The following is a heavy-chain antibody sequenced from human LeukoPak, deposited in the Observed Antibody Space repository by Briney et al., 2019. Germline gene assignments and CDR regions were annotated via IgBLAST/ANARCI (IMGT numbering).Heavy chain of an antibody. D-gene: IGHD4-17*01. J-gene: IGHJ3*02. CDR1: GGTFSSYA. Sequence: SVKVSCKASGGTFSSYAISWVRQAPGQGLEWMGRIIPIFGTANYAQKFQGRVTITTDESTSTAYMELSSLRSEDTAVCYCARDTVLYGDDAFDIWGQGTMVTVSS. CDR2: IIPIFGTA. V-gene: IGHV1-69*05. CDR3: ARDTVLYGDDAFDI.